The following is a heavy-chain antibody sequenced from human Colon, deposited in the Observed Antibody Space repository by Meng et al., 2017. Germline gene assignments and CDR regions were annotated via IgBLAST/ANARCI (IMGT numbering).Heavy chain of an antibody. D-gene: IGHD5-12*01. Sequence: QVQLQESGPGLVKPSETLSLTFTVSGGSITSNYWSWIRQPPGKGLEWIGNIYFSGSTNSNPSLKSRVTISVDTSRNQFSLNLRSVTAADTAVYYCAREGGYDLNWFDPWGQGTLVTVSS. V-gene: IGHV4-59*12. J-gene: IGHJ5*02. CDR3: AREGGYDLNWFDP. CDR2: IYFSGST. CDR1: GGSITSNY.